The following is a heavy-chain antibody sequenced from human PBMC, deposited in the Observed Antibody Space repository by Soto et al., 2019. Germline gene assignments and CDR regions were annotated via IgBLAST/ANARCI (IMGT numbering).Heavy chain of an antibody. V-gene: IGHV4-59*01. CDR2: MYYSGST. J-gene: IGHJ3*01. CDR3: ARGSLSTVTANAFDV. D-gene: IGHD2-21*02. Sequence: QVQLQESGPGLVKPSETLSLTCTVSGDSISDFYWSWIRQPPGKALEWIGYGYMYYSGSTYYNPSLEGRVSISVDPSNNQFSLRLSSVTAADTAVYYCARGSLSTVTANAFDVWGPGAPVTVSS. CDR1: GDSISDFY.